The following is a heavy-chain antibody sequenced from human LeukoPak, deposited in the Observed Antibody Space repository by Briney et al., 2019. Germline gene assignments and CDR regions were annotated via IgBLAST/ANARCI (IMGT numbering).Heavy chain of an antibody. J-gene: IGHJ4*02. CDR1: GYTFTGYY. D-gene: IGHD3-10*01. CDR3: ARVRRVRGVRALDY. Sequence: ASVKVSCKASGYTFTGYYMHWVRQAPGQGLEWVGWINPNSGGTNYAQKFQGRVTMTRDTSISTAYMELSSLRSEDTAVYYCARVRRVRGVRALDYWGQGTLVTVSS. CDR2: INPNSGGT. V-gene: IGHV1-2*02.